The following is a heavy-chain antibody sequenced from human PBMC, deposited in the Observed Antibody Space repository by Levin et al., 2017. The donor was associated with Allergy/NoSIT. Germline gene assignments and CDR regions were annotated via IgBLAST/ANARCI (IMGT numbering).Heavy chain of an antibody. Sequence: PGGSLRLSCAASGFTFSVYSMHWVRQAPGKGLEWVAIISSAGDIIYYADSVKGRFTISRDNSKNTQYLQMDTLRPEDTAVYYCARDSRHWLPDFWGQGTLVIVSS. CDR3: ARDSRHWLPDF. CDR1: GFTFSVYS. CDR2: ISSAGDII. J-gene: IGHJ4*02. D-gene: IGHD6-19*01. V-gene: IGHV3-30-3*01.